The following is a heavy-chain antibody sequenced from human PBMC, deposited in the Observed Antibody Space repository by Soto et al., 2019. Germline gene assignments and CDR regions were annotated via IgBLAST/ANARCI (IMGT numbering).Heavy chain of an antibody. J-gene: IGHJ6*02. D-gene: IGHD6-19*01. CDR1: GYSFTSYW. V-gene: IGHV5-10-1*01. CDR3: ARDVWEALAGTEYYYYYGMDV. Sequence: PGESLKISCKGSGYSFTSYWISWVRQMPGKGLEWMGRIDPGDSYTNYSPSFQGHVTISADKSISTAYLQWSSLKASDTAMYYCARDVWEALAGTEYYYYYGMDVWGQGTTVTVSS. CDR2: IDPGDSYT.